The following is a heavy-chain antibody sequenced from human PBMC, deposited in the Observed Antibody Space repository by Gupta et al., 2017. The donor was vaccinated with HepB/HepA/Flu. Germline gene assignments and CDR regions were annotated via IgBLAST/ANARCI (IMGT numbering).Heavy chain of an antibody. Sequence: QVQLQESGPGLVKPSETLSLTCTVSGGSISSYYWSWIRQPPGKGLEWIGYIYYSGSTNYNPSLKSRVTISVDTSKNQFSLKLSSVTAADTAVYYCARGLSGYCSSTSCRGAYYYYMDVWGKGTTVTVSS. V-gene: IGHV4-59*01. D-gene: IGHD2-2*01. CDR3: ARGLSGYCSSTSCRGAYYYYMDV. CDR1: GGSISSYY. CDR2: IYYSGST. J-gene: IGHJ6*03.